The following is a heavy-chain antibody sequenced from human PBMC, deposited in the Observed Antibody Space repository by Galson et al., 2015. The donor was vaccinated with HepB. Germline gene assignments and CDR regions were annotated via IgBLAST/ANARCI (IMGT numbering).Heavy chain of an antibody. V-gene: IGHV3-74*01. J-gene: IGHJ3*01. Sequence: SLRLSCATSGFTFRNSWMHWVRQGPGKGLVWVSRISNDGSLTTYADSVKGRFTISRDNAKNTLYLQMNSLRVEDTAVFYCAKEQQLLRAFDVWGQGTTVTVSS. CDR3: AKEQQLLRAFDV. CDR2: ISNDGSLT. CDR1: GFTFRNSW. D-gene: IGHD6-13*01.